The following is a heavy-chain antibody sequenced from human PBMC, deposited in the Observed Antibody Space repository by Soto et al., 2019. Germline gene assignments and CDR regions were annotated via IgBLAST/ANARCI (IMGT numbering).Heavy chain of an antibody. V-gene: IGHV4-4*02. CDR1: GGSISSSDW. CDR2: IYHSGST. J-gene: IGHJ6*02. CDR3: ARPDYYGSGSYYYYGMDV. D-gene: IGHD3-10*01. Sequence: SETLSLTCAVSGGSISSSDWCSWVRQPPGKGLEWIGEIYHSGSTNYNPSLKSRVTISVDKSKNQFSLKLSSVTAADTAVYYCARPDYYGSGSYYYYGMDVWGQGTTVTVSS.